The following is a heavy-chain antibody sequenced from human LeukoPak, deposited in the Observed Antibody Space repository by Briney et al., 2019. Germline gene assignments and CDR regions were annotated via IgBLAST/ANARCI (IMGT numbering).Heavy chain of an antibody. J-gene: IGHJ4*02. CDR2: ISSGSTTI. D-gene: IGHD3-10*01. CDR1: GFTFSSYG. V-gene: IGHV3-48*02. Sequence: TGLSLRLSCAASGFTFSSYGMNWVRLAPGNGLEWVPYISSGSTTIYYADSVNGRFTISRDNAKNSLYLRMNSLRDEDTAVYYCARDELLWFVAYWGQGTLVSVSS. CDR3: ARDELLWFVAY.